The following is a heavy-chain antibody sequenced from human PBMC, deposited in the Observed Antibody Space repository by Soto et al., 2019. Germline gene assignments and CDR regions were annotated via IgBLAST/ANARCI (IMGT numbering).Heavy chain of an antibody. J-gene: IGHJ3*02. D-gene: IGHD3-22*01. CDR2: ISAYNGNT. CDR3: AREGSVVVVITRGAFDI. V-gene: IGHV1-18*01. Sequence: ASVKVSCKASGYTCTSYGISWVLRAPGQGLEWMGWISAYNGNTNYAQKLQGRVTMTTDTSTSTAYMELRSLRSDDTAVYYCAREGSVVVVITRGAFDIWGQGTMVTVSS. CDR1: GYTCTSYG.